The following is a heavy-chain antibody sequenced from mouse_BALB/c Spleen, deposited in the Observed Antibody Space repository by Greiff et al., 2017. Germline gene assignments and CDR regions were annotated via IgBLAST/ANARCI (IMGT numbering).Heavy chain of an antibody. D-gene: IGHD2-14*01. CDR2: INPSNGGT. Sequence: QVQLQQSGAELVKPGASVKLSCKASGYTFTSYYMYWVKQRPGQGLEWIGEINPSNGGTNFNEKFKSKATLTVDKSSSTAYMQLSSLTSEDSAVYYCTRGDYRYGGFAYWGQGTLVTVSA. CDR1: GYTFTSYY. CDR3: TRGDYRYGGFAY. J-gene: IGHJ3*01. V-gene: IGHV1S81*02.